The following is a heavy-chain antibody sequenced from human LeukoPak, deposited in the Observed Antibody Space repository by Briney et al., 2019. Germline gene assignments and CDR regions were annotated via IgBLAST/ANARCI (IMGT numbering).Heavy chain of an antibody. V-gene: IGHV3-48*01. Sequence: WGSLRLSCAASGFTFSSYSMNWVRQAPGKGLEWVSYISSSSSTIYYADSVKGRFTISRDNAKNSLYLQMNSLRAEDTAVYYCARDYYDSSGYNYFDYWGQGTLVTVSS. CDR2: ISSSSSTI. J-gene: IGHJ4*02. CDR1: GFTFSSYS. D-gene: IGHD3-22*01. CDR3: ARDYYDSSGYNYFDY.